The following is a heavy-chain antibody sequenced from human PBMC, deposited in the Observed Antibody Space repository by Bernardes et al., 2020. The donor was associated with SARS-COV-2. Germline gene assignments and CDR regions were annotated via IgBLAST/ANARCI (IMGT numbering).Heavy chain of an antibody. V-gene: IGHV1-24*01. CDR3: ATDQDRNGWYAY. CDR1: GYTLTELS. J-gene: IGHJ4*02. CDR2: FDPEDGET. Sequence: ASVKVSCKVSGYTLTELSMHWVRQAPGKGLEWMGGFDPEDGETIYAQKFQGRVTMTEDTSTDTAYMELSSLRSEDTAVYYCATDQDRNGWYAYWGQGTLVTVSS. D-gene: IGHD6-19*01.